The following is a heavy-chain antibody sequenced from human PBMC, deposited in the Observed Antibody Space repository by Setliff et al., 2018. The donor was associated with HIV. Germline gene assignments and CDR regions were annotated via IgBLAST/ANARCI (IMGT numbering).Heavy chain of an antibody. CDR3: ANLWEVGA. Sequence: PGGSLRLSCAASGFTFSDYWMDWVRQAPGKGLEWVAAIRHDGNQIYYVDSVKGRFTTSRDNARTSVYLEMNDLRVEDTAVYLCANLWEVGAWGQGTLVTVSS. CDR2: IRHDGNQI. J-gene: IGHJ5*02. V-gene: IGHV3-7*03. CDR1: GFTFSDYW. D-gene: IGHD1-26*01.